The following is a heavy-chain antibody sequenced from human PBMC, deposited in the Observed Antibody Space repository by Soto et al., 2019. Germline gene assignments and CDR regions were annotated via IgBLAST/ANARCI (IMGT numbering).Heavy chain of an antibody. CDR3: ARGRGVAAAGTTFLDP. V-gene: IGHV1-18*01. D-gene: IGHD6-13*01. CDR1: GYTFTSYG. Sequence: ASVKVFCTASGYTFTSYGISWVRQAPGQGLEWMGWISAYNGNTNYAQKLQGRVTMTTDTSTSTAYMELRSLRSDDTAVYYCARGRGVAAAGTTFLDPWGQGTLVTVPQ. CDR2: ISAYNGNT. J-gene: IGHJ5*02.